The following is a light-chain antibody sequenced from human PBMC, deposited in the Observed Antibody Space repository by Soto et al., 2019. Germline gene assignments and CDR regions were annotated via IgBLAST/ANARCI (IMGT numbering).Light chain of an antibody. CDR2: DVS. CDR3: ISYTSSSPYV. CDR1: SSYVGGYNY. J-gene: IGLJ1*01. V-gene: IGLV2-14*03. Sequence: QSALTQPASVSGSPGQSITISCTGTSSYVGGYNYVSWYQHHPGKAPKLIIFDVSNRPSGISNRFSGSKSGNTASLTISGLQAEDEADYYCISYTSSSPYVFGTGTKVTVL.